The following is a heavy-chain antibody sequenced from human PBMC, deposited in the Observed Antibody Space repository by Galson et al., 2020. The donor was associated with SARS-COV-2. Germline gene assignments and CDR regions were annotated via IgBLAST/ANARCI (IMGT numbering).Heavy chain of an antibody. J-gene: IGHJ4*02. Sequence: SQTLLLTCTVSGGSISSSSYHWGCIRQPPGKGLEWIGSIYYSGDTYYNPSLKSRVTISVDTSKNQFSLKLSSVTAADTAVYYCATSRGDDYYAFDHWGQGALVTVSS. V-gene: IGHV4-39*01. CDR3: ATSRGDDYYAFDH. CDR1: GGSISSSSYH. D-gene: IGHD3-10*01. CDR2: IYYSGDT.